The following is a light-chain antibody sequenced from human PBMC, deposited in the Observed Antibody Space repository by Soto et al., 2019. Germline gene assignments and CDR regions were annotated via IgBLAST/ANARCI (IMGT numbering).Light chain of an antibody. Sequence: GALSVTKRERATLSCRASQTIDTHLAWYQQKPGQAPRLLIYDASHRATGIPARFSGSGSGTDFTLPISSLEPEDVAIYYCHPRSKWPPNPFGHG. J-gene: IGKJ2*01. CDR3: HPRSKWPPNP. CDR2: DAS. V-gene: IGKV3-11*01. CDR1: QTIDTH.